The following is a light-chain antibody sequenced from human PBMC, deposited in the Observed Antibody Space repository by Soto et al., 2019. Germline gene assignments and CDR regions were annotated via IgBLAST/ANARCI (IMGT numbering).Light chain of an antibody. CDR3: QPYYSTPLT. Sequence: DIVMTQSPDSLAVSLGERATINCKSSQSVLYSSNNKNYLAWYQQKPGQPPKLLIYWASTRESGVPDRFSGSESGTDFTLTIRSLQAEDVAVCYCQPYYSTPLTFGGGTKVEIK. CDR1: QSVLYSSNNKNY. J-gene: IGKJ4*01. CDR2: WAS. V-gene: IGKV4-1*01.